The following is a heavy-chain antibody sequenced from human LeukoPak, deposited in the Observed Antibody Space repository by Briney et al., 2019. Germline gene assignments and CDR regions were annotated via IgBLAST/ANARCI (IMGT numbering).Heavy chain of an antibody. J-gene: IGHJ4*02. D-gene: IGHD6-19*01. Sequence: PGGSLRLSCEASGFTFTNYGMTWVRQAPGKGLEWVSGISSSGGSTYYADSVKGRFTISRDNSKNTLYLQMNSLRADGTAVYYCAKGSSSGWYRPLDYWGQGTLVTVSS. CDR1: GFTFTNYG. V-gene: IGHV3-23*01. CDR2: ISSSGGST. CDR3: AKGSSSGWYRPLDY.